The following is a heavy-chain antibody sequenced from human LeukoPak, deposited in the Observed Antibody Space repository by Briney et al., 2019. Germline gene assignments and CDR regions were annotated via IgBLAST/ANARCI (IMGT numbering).Heavy chain of an antibody. CDR3: ARGTQGNSYGSGSFVSDFGY. CDR2: IYYSGST. D-gene: IGHD3-10*01. CDR1: GGSISSYY. J-gene: IGHJ4*02. Sequence: PSETLSLTCTVSGGSISSYYWSWIRQPPGKGLEWIGYIYYSGSTNYNPSLKSRVTISVDTSKNQFSLKLSSVTAADTAVYYCARGTQGNSYGSGSFVSDFGYWGQGTLVTVSS. V-gene: IGHV4-59*01.